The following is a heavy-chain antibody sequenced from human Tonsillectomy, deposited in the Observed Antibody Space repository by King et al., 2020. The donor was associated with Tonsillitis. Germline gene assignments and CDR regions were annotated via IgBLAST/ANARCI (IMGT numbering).Heavy chain of an antibody. CDR3: ARPDYYDSSGYYYPDAFDI. CDR1: GGSISSSSYY. Sequence: QLQESGPGLVKPSETLSLTCTVSGGSISSSSYYWGWIRQPPGKGLEWIGSIYYSGSTYYNPSLKSRVTISVDTSKNQFSLKLSSVTAADTAVYYCARPDYYDSSGYYYPDAFDIWGQGTMVTVSS. CDR2: IYYSGST. V-gene: IGHV4-39*01. D-gene: IGHD3-22*01. J-gene: IGHJ3*02.